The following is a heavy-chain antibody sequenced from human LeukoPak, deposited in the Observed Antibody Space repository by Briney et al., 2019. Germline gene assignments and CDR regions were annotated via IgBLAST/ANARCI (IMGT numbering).Heavy chain of an antibody. CDR2: ISTSSLYI. CDR3: ARVGDILTGYLFDY. J-gene: IGHJ4*02. Sequence: GGSLRLSCTASGFTFSTYSMNWVRQAPGKGLEWVSFISTSSLYIYYADSVKGRFTISRDNAKNSLHLQMNSLRPEDTAVYYCARVGDILTGYLFDYWGQGTLVTVSS. D-gene: IGHD3-9*01. V-gene: IGHV3-21*01. CDR1: GFTFSTYS.